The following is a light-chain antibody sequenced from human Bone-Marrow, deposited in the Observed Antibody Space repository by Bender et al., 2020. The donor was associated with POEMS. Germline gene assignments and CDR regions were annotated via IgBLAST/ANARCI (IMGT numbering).Light chain of an antibody. CDR1: SSNLGAGYA. CDR2: DNN. CDR3: STWDDRLNAWL. Sequence: QSVLTQPPSVSGAPGQTVTISCSGSSSNLGAGYAVHWYQHVPGTVPRLVIYDNNNRPSGVPDRFSGSKSGASASLAISGLQSEDAADYYCSTWDDRLNAWLFGGGTKLTVL. V-gene: IGLV1-50*01. J-gene: IGLJ3*02.